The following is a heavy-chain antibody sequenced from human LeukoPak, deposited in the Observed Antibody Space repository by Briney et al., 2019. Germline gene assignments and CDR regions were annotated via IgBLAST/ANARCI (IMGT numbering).Heavy chain of an antibody. CDR3: AKAPGSGNEVYYYYYMDV. D-gene: IGHD3-10*01. V-gene: IGHV3-30*02. CDR2: IRNDESNK. CDR1: GFTFSGYG. Sequence: PGGSLRLSCAASGFTFSGYGMHWVRQAPGKGLEWVAFIRNDESNKYYADSVKGRFTISRDNSKNTLYLQMNSLRAEDTAVYYCAKAPGSGNEVYYYYYMDVWGKGTTVTVSS. J-gene: IGHJ6*03.